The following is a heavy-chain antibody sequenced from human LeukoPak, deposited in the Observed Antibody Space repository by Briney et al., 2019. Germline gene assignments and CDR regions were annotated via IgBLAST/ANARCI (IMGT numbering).Heavy chain of an antibody. Sequence: GGSLRLSCAASGFTFSSYGMHWVRQAPGKGLEWVALISYDGTNNYYADSVKGRFTISRDNSKNTLYLQMNSLRAEDTAVYYCAKEIWPTVTTPGHTHFDYWGQGTLVTVSS. V-gene: IGHV3-30*18. CDR2: ISYDGTNN. CDR3: AKEIWPTVTTPGHTHFDY. CDR1: GFTFSSYG. J-gene: IGHJ4*02. D-gene: IGHD4-17*01.